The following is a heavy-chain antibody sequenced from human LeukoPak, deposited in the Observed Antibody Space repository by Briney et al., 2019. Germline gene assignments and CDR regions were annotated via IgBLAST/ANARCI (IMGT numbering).Heavy chain of an antibody. Sequence: SETLSLTCTVSGYSISSGYYWGWIRQPPGKGLEWIGSIYHSGSTYYNPSIKSRVTISVDTSKNQFSLKLSSVTAADTAVYYCARARYDFWSGDYWGQGTLVTVSS. CDR3: ARARYDFWSGDY. CDR2: IYHSGST. V-gene: IGHV4-38-2*02. CDR1: GYSISSGYY. J-gene: IGHJ4*02. D-gene: IGHD3-3*01.